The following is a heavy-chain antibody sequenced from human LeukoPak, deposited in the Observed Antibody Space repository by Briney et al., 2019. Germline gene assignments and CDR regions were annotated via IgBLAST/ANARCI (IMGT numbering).Heavy chain of an antibody. D-gene: IGHD3-10*01. CDR2: INHSGST. J-gene: IGHJ4*02. CDR3: ARYYGSGSYHDY. Sequence: SETLSLTCAVYGGSFSGYYWSWIRQPPGKGLEWIGEINHSGSTNYNPSLKSRVTISVDTSKNQFSLKLSSVTAAGTAVYYCARYYGSGSYHDYWGQGTLVTVSS. CDR1: GGSFSGYY. V-gene: IGHV4-34*01.